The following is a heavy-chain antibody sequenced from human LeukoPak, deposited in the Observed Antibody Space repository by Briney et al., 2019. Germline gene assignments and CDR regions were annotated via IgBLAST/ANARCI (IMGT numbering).Heavy chain of an antibody. CDR1: GFTFSNYW. CDR2: IKQDGSDP. D-gene: IGHD5-18*01. Sequence: PGGSLRLSCAASGFTFSNYWMSWVRQAPGKGLEWVANIKQDGSDPYYLDPVKGRFTISRDNAKNSLYLQMNSLRAEDTAVYYSVGDADTVWGPLWGQGTLVTVSS. CDR3: VGDADTVWGPL. J-gene: IGHJ4*02. V-gene: IGHV3-7*01.